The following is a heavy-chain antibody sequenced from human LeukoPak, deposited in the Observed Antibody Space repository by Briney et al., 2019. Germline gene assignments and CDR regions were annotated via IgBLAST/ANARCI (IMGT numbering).Heavy chain of an antibody. CDR1: GFSFSTYS. V-gene: IGHV3-48*01. CDR2: ISGSGGSI. Sequence: GGSLRLSCAASGFSFSTYSMNWIRQAPGKGLEWISYISGSGGSIFTADSVRGRFTISIDNGNNSLFLQMNTLRAEDTAVYYCARGRYYDTSAYNYFDPWGQGTLVTVSS. CDR3: ARGRYYDTSAYNYFDP. J-gene: IGHJ5*02. D-gene: IGHD3-22*01.